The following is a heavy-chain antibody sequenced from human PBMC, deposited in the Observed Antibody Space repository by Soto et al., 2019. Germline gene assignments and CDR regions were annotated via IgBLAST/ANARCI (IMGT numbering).Heavy chain of an antibody. Sequence: PSETLSLTCAVYGGSFSGYYWTWIRQPPGTGLEWIGEINHSGSTNYNPSLKSRVTISVDTSKNQFSLKLTSVTAADTAVYYCASGSYTFDYWGQGTLVTVSS. J-gene: IGHJ4*02. D-gene: IGHD1-26*01. CDR1: GGSFSGYY. V-gene: IGHV4-34*01. CDR2: INHSGST. CDR3: ASGSYTFDY.